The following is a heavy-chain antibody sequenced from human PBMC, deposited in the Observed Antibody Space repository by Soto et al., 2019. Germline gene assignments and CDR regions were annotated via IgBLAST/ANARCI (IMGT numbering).Heavy chain of an antibody. CDR2: LDAEDGET. J-gene: IGHJ6*02. D-gene: IGHD2-2*01. CDR1: GYSLSDLS. V-gene: IGHV1-24*01. Sequence: ASVKVSCKVSGYSLSDLSIHWVRQAPGKGLEWMGGLDAEDGETIYAQKLQGRGTMTEDTSTDTAYMELRSLRSDDTAVYYCARDIVVVPAARLYYYYGMDVWGQGTTVTVSS. CDR3: ARDIVVVPAARLYYYYGMDV.